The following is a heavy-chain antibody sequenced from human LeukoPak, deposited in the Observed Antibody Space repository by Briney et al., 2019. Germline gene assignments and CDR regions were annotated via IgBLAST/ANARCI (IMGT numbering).Heavy chain of an antibody. D-gene: IGHD3-10*01. CDR1: GFTVSSNY. J-gene: IGHJ4*02. V-gene: IGHV3-53*01. CDR2: LYHDGGT. Sequence: GGSLRLSCAASGFTVSSNYMSWVRQAPGKGLEYVSVLYHDGGTYSADSVKGRFTISRDNSKNTLYLQMNSLRVEDTAMYYCVHEWASYGSGSSEFFDYWGQGSLVTVSS. CDR3: VHEWASYGSGSSEFFDY.